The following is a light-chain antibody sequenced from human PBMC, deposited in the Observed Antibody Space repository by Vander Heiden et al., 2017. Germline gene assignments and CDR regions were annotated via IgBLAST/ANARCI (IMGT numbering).Light chain of an antibody. CDR2: AAS. CDR3: QGDNSAVLT. V-gene: IGKV1-27*01. J-gene: IGKJ4*01. Sequence: QKPGKVPKLLIYAASTLQSGVPSRSSGSGPGTDFTLTISSLQPEDVATYYCQGDNSAVLTFGAGTKVEIK.